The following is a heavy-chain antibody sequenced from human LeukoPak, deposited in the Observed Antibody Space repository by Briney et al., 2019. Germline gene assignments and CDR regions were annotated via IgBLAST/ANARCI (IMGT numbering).Heavy chain of an antibody. D-gene: IGHD3-16*01. V-gene: IGHV3-64*04. CDR1: GFTFSSSA. CDR3: ATYSAFDI. CDR2: ISSNGGST. J-gene: IGHJ3*02. Sequence: GGSLRLSCSASGFTFSSSAIHWVRQAPGKGLEYVSGISSNGGSTYNADSVKGRFTISRDNSKNTLYLQMNSLRAEDTAVYYCATYSAFDIWGQGTLVTVSS.